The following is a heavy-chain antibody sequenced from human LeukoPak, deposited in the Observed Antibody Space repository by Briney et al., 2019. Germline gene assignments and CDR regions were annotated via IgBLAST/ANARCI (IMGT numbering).Heavy chain of an antibody. CDR2: INPSGGST. V-gene: IGHV1-46*01. J-gene: IGHJ5*02. D-gene: IGHD3-10*01. CDR3: ARAKVKSGKIDP. Sequence: ASVKVSCKASGYTFTSYYMHWVRQAPGQGLEWMGIINPSGGSTSYAQKFQGRVTMTRDTSKNQFSLKLSSVTAADTAVYYCARAKVKSGKIDPWGQGTLVTVSS. CDR1: GYTFTSYY.